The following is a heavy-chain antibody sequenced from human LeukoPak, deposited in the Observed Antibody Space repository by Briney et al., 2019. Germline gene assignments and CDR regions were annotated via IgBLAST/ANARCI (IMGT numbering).Heavy chain of an antibody. Sequence: ASVKVSFKASGYIFTGYYLHWVRQAPGQGLEWVGGINSNNGDTHYAQNFQGRVTMTRDTSISTAYMELSRLGSDDTAVYYCARDGDGYNLDWGQGTLVTVSS. CDR3: ARDGDGYNLD. CDR2: INSNNGDT. D-gene: IGHD5-24*01. J-gene: IGHJ4*02. V-gene: IGHV1-2*02. CDR1: GYIFTGYY.